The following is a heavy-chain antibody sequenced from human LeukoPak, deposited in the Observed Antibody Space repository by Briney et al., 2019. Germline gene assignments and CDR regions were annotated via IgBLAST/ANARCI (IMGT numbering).Heavy chain of an antibody. V-gene: IGHV1-8*01. CDR1: GCTFTSYD. D-gene: IGHD5-24*01. CDR3: ARGRDGYNSDYFDY. CDR2: MNPNSGNT. Sequence: ASVKVSCKASGCTFTSYDINWVRQATGQGLEWMGWMNPNSGNTGYAQKFQGRVTMTRNTSISTAYMELSSLRSEDTAVYYCARGRDGYNSDYFDYWGQGTLVTVSS. J-gene: IGHJ4*02.